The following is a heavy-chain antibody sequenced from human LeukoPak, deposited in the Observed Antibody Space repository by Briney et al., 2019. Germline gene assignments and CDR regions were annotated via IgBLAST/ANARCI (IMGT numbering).Heavy chain of an antibody. Sequence: GGSLRLSCAASGFTFNNYAVTWVRQAPGKGLEWVSSVNGNGNSTYYADSVKGRFTISRDSSKNTLYLQMNSLRAEDTAVYYCAKAGMTTPKRGYFDYWGQGTLVTVSS. CDR3: AKAGMTTPKRGYFDY. D-gene: IGHD4-17*01. J-gene: IGHJ4*02. V-gene: IGHV3-23*01. CDR1: GFTFNNYA. CDR2: VNGNGNST.